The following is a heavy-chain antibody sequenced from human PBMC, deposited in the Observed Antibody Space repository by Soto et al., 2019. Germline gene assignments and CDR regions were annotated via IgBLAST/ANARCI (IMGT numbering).Heavy chain of an antibody. CDR1: GFTFSSYG. J-gene: IGHJ4*02. Sequence: QPGGSLRLSCAASGFTFSSYGMHWVRQAPGKGLEWVAVISYDGSNKYYADSVKGRFTISRDNSKNTLYLQMNSLRAEDTAVYYCAKGPVAYLLDYWGQGTLVTVSS. V-gene: IGHV3-30*18. D-gene: IGHD5-12*01. CDR2: ISYDGSNK. CDR3: AKGPVAYLLDY.